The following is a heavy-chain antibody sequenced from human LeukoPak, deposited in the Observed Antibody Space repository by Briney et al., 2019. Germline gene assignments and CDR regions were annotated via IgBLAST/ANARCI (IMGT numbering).Heavy chain of an antibody. D-gene: IGHD6-13*01. Sequence: GGSLRLSCAASGFSFSNYWMSWVRQAPGKGLEWVANINQGGSRTYFADSMKGRFTISRDNAKNSLYLQMNSLRAEDTAVFYCARIGYSSSAFDYWGQGTLVTVSS. CDR2: INQGGSRT. V-gene: IGHV3-7*01. CDR1: GFSFSNYW. J-gene: IGHJ4*02. CDR3: ARIGYSSSAFDY.